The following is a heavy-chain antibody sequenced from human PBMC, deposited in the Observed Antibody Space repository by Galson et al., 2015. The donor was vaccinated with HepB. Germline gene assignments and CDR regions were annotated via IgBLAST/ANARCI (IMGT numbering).Heavy chain of an antibody. CDR1: GFTFSSYG. CDR3: ARAKGELPGGY. V-gene: IGHV3-33*01. CDR2: IWYDGSNK. D-gene: IGHD1-26*01. Sequence: SLRLSCAASGFTFSSYGMHWVRQAPGKGLEWVAVIWYDGSNKYYADSVKGRFTISRDNSKNTLYLQMNSLRAEDTAVYYCARAKGELPGGYWGQGTLFTV. J-gene: IGHJ4*02.